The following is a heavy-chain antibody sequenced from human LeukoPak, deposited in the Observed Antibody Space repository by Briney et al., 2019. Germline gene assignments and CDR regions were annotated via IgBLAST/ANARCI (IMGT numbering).Heavy chain of an antibody. CDR3: ARNSRYYFGSGKYGMDV. V-gene: IGHV3-66*02. CDR1: GFIFSNYA. Sequence: GASLRLSCAASGFIFSNYAMSWVRQAPGKGLEWVSVIYSGGSTYYADSVKGRFTNSRDNSKNTLYLQMNSLRAEDTAVYYCARNSRYYFGSGKYGMDVWGQGTTVTVSS. D-gene: IGHD3-10*01. J-gene: IGHJ6*02. CDR2: IYSGGST.